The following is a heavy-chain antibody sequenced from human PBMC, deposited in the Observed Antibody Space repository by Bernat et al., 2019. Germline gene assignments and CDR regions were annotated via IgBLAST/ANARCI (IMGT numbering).Heavy chain of an antibody. Sequence: QVQLVESGGGVVQPGRSLRLSCAASGFTFSGYGFHWVRQAPGKGLEWVAVIWYDGSKKYYADSVKGRFTISRDNSKSTLHLQMISLRAEDSAVYYCAKGLGGNGIFYYYMDVWGKGTTVTVSS. CDR1: GFTFSGYG. V-gene: IGHV3-33*06. J-gene: IGHJ6*03. CDR2: IWYDGSKK. D-gene: IGHD3-16*01. CDR3: AKGLGGNGIFYYYMDV.